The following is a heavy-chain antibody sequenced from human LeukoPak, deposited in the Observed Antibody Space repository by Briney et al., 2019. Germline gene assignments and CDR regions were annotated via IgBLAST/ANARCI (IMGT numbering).Heavy chain of an antibody. CDR1: GFTFSDFA. CDR3: TRDRNDYGDPDAFDI. Sequence: GSLRLSCAASGFTFSDFAMNWVRPAPGKGPEWVSSITRVSTYTYYSESVQGRFTISRDNHKDLLYLQLNSLRGDDSGIYYCTRDRNDYGDPDAFDIWGQGTVVTVSS. CDR2: ITRVSTYT. J-gene: IGHJ3*02. D-gene: IGHD4-17*01. V-gene: IGHV3-21*01.